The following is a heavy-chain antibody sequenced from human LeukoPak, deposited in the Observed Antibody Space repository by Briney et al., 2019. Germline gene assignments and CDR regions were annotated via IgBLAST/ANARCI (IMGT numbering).Heavy chain of an antibody. V-gene: IGHV3-9*01. Sequence: GGSLRLSCAASGFTFDDYAMHWVRQAPGKGLEWVSGISWNSGSIGYADSVKGRFTISRDNAKNSLYLQMNSLRAEDTALYYCAKAAAGTGAGFDYWGQGTLVTVSS. D-gene: IGHD6-13*01. CDR2: ISWNSGSI. J-gene: IGHJ4*02. CDR3: AKAAAGTGAGFDY. CDR1: GFTFDDYA.